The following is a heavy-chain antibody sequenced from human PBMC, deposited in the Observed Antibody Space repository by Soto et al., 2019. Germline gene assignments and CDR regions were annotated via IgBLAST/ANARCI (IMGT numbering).Heavy chain of an antibody. CDR2: ISSSSSTI. CDR3: ADIVPATMEVYPQNYP. D-gene: IGHD2-8*02. V-gene: IGHV3-48*01. J-gene: IGHJ5*02. CDR1: GFTFSSYS. Sequence: GGSLRLSCAASGFTFSSYSMNWVRQAPGKGLEWVSYISSSSSTIYYADSVKGRFTISRDNAKNSLYLQMNSLRAEDTAVYYCADIVPATMEVYPQNYPWGQGTLVTVSS.